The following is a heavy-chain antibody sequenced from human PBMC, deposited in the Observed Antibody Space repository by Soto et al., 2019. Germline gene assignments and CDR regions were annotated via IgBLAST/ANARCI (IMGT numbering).Heavy chain of an antibody. V-gene: IGHV3-53*01. CDR2: IYSGGYT. CDR1: GFTVSNNY. Sequence: EVQLVESGGGLIQPGGSLRLSCAVSGFTVSNNYMSWVRQAPGKGLEGVSVIYSGGYTAYGDSVKGRFTISRDNSKNNYYLKRNTRGPAATALYSWATVRGGGGYWGQGTLVTVSS. D-gene: IGHD3-10*01. J-gene: IGHJ4*02. CDR3: ATVRGGGGY.